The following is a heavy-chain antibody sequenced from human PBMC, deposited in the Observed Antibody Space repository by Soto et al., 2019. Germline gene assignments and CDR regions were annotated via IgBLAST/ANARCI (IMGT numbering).Heavy chain of an antibody. V-gene: IGHV3-21*01. Sequence: GGSLRLSCAASGFTFSSYSMNWVRQAPGKGLEWVSSISSSSSYIYYADSVKGRFTISRDNAKNSLYLQMNSLRAEDTAVYYCARENTFGGVIPGYWGQGTLVTVSS. J-gene: IGHJ4*02. CDR2: ISSSSSYI. D-gene: IGHD3-16*02. CDR1: GFTFSSYS. CDR3: ARENTFGGVIPGY.